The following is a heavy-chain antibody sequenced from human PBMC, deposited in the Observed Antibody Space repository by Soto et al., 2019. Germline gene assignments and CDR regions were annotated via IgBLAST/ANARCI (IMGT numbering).Heavy chain of an antibody. Sequence: SETLSLTCTVSGGAVSSGSYYWSWIRQPPGKGLEWIGYIYSSGSTNYNPSLKSRVTISVDTSKSQFSLKLSSVTAADTAVYYCARAPIAATVSFDPWGQGTLVTVSS. J-gene: IGHJ5*02. V-gene: IGHV4-61*01. CDR3: ARAPIAATVSFDP. D-gene: IGHD6-13*01. CDR2: IYSSGST. CDR1: GGAVSSGSYY.